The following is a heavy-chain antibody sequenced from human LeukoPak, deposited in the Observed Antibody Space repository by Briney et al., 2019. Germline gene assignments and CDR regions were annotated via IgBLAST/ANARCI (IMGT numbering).Heavy chain of an antibody. J-gene: IGHJ6*02. V-gene: IGHV1-69*01. CDR3: GSDTHYDSSHYGMAG. Sequence: SVKVSCMASGRTISSNAISWLGQAPGQGLEWMGGIIPIFGTANYAQKFQGRVTITADESTSTAYMELSSLRSEDTAVHSSGSDTHYDSSHYGMAGCGQGTTVTVSS. CDR2: IIPIFGTA. CDR1: GRTISSNA. D-gene: IGHD3-9*01.